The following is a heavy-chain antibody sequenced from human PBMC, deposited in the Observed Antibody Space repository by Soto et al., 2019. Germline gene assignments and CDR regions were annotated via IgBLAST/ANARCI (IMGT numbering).Heavy chain of an antibody. V-gene: IGHV5-51*01. J-gene: IGHJ4*02. D-gene: IGHD3-16*01. CDR3: VRPNFGALTHFDF. CDR1: GYTFTNYW. CDR2: IFPGDSDT. Sequence: PGESLKISCKAIGYTFTNYWIGWVRQTRGKGLEWMGIIFPGDSDTRYNPSFEGQVTVSADESISTAYLQWNTLKASDTAMYYCVRPNFGALTHFDFWGQETLVTVSS.